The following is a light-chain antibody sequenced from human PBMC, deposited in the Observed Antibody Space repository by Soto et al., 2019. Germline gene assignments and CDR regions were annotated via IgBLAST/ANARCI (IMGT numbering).Light chain of an antibody. CDR1: SSVVGSYNL. V-gene: IGLV2-23*02. CDR2: EVS. Sequence: QSVLTQPASVSGSPGQSITISCTGTSSVVGSYNLVSWYQQHPGKAPKLMIYEVSKRPSGVSNRFSGSKSGNTASLTISGLQAEDEADYSSSEYSSSTLYVFRTGSKVPVL. CDR3: SEYSSSTLYV. J-gene: IGLJ1*01.